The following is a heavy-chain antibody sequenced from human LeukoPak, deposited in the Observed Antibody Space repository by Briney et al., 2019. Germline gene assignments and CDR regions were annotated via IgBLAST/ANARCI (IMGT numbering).Heavy chain of an antibody. V-gene: IGHV1-8*01. D-gene: IGHD3-9*01. Sequence: GASEKVSCKASGYTFTSYDINWVRQATGQGLEWMGWMNPNSGNTGYAQKFQGRVTMTRNTSISTAYMELSSLRSEDTAVYYCARMSGELRYFDWLYYFDYWGQGTLVTVSS. CDR3: ARMSGELRYFDWLYYFDY. J-gene: IGHJ4*02. CDR2: MNPNSGNT. CDR1: GYTFTSYD.